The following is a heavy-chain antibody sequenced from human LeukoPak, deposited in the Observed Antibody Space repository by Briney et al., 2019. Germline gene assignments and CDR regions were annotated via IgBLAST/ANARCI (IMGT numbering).Heavy chain of an antibody. V-gene: IGHV1-46*01. CDR2: IIPSSGST. J-gene: IGHJ4*02. CDR1: GYTFTSYH. CDR3: ARDYCGGDCFPDY. Sequence: ASVKVSCKASGYTFTSYHIHWMRQAPGQGLGWMGIIIPSSGSTTYAQKFQGRVTMTRDTSISTAYMELSRLRSDDTAVYYCARDYCGGDCFPDYWGQGTLVTVSS. D-gene: IGHD2-21*02.